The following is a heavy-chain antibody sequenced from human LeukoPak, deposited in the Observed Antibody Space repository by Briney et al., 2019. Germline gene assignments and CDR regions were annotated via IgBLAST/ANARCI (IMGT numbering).Heavy chain of an antibody. Sequence: ASVKVSCKVSGYTLTELSMHWVRQAPGKGLEWMGGFDPEDGETIYAQKFQGRVTMTEDTSTDTAYMELSSLRSEDTAVYYCATFPISGRLGTTGTILQFDYWGQGTLVTVSS. V-gene: IGHV1-24*01. CDR1: GYTLTELS. CDR2: FDPEDGET. CDR3: ATFPISGRLGTTGTILQFDY. J-gene: IGHJ4*02. D-gene: IGHD1-1*01.